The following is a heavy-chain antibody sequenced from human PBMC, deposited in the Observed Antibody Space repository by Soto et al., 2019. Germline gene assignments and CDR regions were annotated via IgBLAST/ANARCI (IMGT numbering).Heavy chain of an antibody. J-gene: IGHJ5*02. Sequence: QVQLVQSGAEVKKPGASVKVSCKASGYTFTSYGISWVRQTPGQGLEWMGWISAYNGNTNYAQKLQGRVTMNTDTSTSTAYMELRSLRSDDTAVYYCANDSSWYPTGWFDPWGQGTLVTVSS. D-gene: IGHD6-13*01. CDR3: ANDSSWYPTGWFDP. CDR2: ISAYNGNT. CDR1: GYTFTSYG. V-gene: IGHV1-18*01.